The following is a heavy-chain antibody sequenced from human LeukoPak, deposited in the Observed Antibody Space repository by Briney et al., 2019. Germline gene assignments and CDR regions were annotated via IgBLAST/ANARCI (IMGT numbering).Heavy chain of an antibody. J-gene: IGHJ4*02. CDR1: GFTLSNYW. CDR2: TRPDGSFT. V-gene: IGHV3-74*01. Sequence: GGSLRLSCAASGFTLSNYWMYWVCQAPGQGLEWVSRTRPDGSFTTYADSVQGRFSISRDIAKNTLYLQMNTLRAEDTAVYYCARDLRASDHWGQGTLVTVSS. CDR3: ARDLRASDH.